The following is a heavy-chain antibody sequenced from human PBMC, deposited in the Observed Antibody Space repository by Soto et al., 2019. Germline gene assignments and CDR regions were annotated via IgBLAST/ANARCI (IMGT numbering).Heavy chain of an antibody. Sequence: EVQLLESGGGLVQPGGSLRLSCAASGFIFSSYAMSWVRQAPGKGLEWVAAISGSGTTAYYADSVKGRFTFSRDNSKKNMYLQRNSLRAEYTAVYYCAKTTDGWFSAFEIWGQGTMVTVSS. J-gene: IGHJ3*02. V-gene: IGHV3-23*01. CDR1: GFIFSSYA. D-gene: IGHD6-19*01. CDR3: AKTTDGWFSAFEI. CDR2: ISGSGTTA.